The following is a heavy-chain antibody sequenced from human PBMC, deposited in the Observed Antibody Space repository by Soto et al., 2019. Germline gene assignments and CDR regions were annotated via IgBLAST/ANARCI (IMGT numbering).Heavy chain of an antibody. D-gene: IGHD3-3*01. CDR3: AGTIFGVVMPLGY. V-gene: IGHV1-69*01. Sequence: QVQLVQSGAEVKKPGSSVKVSCQASGGTLSTYTISWVRQAPGQGLEWMGGIIPPFGSSNYAQKFRGRVTITAGESANTAYMELSRLRSEDTAVYYCAGTIFGVVMPLGYWGQGTLITVSS. CDR1: GGTLSTYT. CDR2: IIPPFGSS. J-gene: IGHJ4*02.